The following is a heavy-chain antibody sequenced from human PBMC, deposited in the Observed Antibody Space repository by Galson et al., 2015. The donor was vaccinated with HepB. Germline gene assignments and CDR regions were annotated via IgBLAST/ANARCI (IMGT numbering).Heavy chain of an antibody. CDR2: INPKSGYT. CDR1: GNIFSADY. CDR3: ASERYSQNLKEFDY. J-gene: IGHJ4*02. D-gene: IGHD5-18*01. V-gene: IGHV1-2*02. Sequence: SVKVSCKASGNIFSADYYHWVRQAPRQGLEYMGGINPKSGYTNSAQNFQGRVTMTRDTSINTLYMEVSRLTSDDTAVYYCASERYSQNLKEFDYWGQGTLVTVSS.